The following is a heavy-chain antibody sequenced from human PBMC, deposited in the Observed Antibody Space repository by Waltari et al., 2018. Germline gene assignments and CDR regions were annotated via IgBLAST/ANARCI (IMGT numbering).Heavy chain of an antibody. CDR1: GGSISSYY. D-gene: IGHD2-15*01. CDR3: AREYCSGGSCYYDY. V-gene: IGHV4-59*01. Sequence: QVQLQESGPGLVKPSETLSLTCTVSGGSISSYYWSWIRQPPGKGLEWIGYIYYSGSTNDNPSLKSRVTITVDTSKNQFSLKLSSVTAADTAVYYCAREYCSGGSCYYDYWGQGTLVTVSS. CDR2: IYYSGST. J-gene: IGHJ4*02.